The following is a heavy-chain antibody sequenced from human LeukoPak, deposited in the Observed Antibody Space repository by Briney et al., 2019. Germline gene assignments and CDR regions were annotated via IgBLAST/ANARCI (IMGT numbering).Heavy chain of an antibody. D-gene: IGHD3-16*01. CDR2: ISASGDNT. CDR3: AKDWGSSPKWLDP. Sequence: GGSQRLSCAASGFTFNNYAMTWVRRARGKGVAWVSAISASGDNTYYAGSVKGRFTISRDNSKNTLYLQMNTLRAEDTAIYYCAKDWGSSPKWLDPWGQGTLVTVSS. CDR1: GFTFNNYA. V-gene: IGHV3-23*01. J-gene: IGHJ5*02.